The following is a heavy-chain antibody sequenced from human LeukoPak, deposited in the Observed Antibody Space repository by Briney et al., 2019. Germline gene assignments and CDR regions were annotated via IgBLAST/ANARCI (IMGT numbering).Heavy chain of an antibody. CDR1: GFTFSTYV. CDR3: AKAHTSGWYYFDS. J-gene: IGHJ4*02. CDR2: ISYDGSTI. V-gene: IGHV3-30*18. D-gene: IGHD6-19*01. Sequence: GGSLRLSCAASGFTFSTYVMHWVRQAPGKGLEWVAAISYDGSTIYYADSVKGRFTISRDNSKNTLSLLMNSLRPEDTAVYYCAKAHTSGWYYFDSWGQGTLVTVSS.